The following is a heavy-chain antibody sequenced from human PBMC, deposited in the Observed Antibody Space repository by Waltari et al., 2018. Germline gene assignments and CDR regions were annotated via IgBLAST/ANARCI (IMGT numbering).Heavy chain of an antibody. Sequence: QVQLQESGPGLVKPSETLSLTCTVSGSSISSGYYWGWIRQPPGKGLEWIAGIHHSGSTYYNLSLKSRFTVSVDTSKKEFSLKLSSVTAADTAVYYCARDYGDYISSDAFDIWGQGTMVTVSS. CDR1: GSSISSGYY. V-gene: IGHV4-38-2*02. D-gene: IGHD4-17*01. J-gene: IGHJ3*02. CDR3: ARDYGDYISSDAFDI. CDR2: IHHSGST.